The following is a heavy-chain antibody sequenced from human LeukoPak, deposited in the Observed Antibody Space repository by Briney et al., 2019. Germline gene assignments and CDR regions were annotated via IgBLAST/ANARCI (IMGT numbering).Heavy chain of an antibody. CDR2: INSSGGIT. D-gene: IGHD3-10*01. V-gene: IGHV1-46*01. CDR1: GYTFTSYY. CDR3: ARGSGTSSYLIGY. J-gene: IGHJ4*02. Sequence: ASVKVSCKASGYTFTSYYMHWLRQAPGQGLEWMGIINSSGGITSYVQKFQGRVTVTRDTSTSTVYMELSSLRSEDTAVYYCARGSGTSSYLIGYWGQGTLVTVSS.